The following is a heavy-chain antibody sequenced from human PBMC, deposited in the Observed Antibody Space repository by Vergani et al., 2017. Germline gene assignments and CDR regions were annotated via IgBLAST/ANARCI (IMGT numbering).Heavy chain of an antibody. CDR1: GFTFSSYW. V-gene: IGHV3-7*01. J-gene: IGHJ2*01. D-gene: IGHD2-2*02. CDR2: IKQDGSEK. CDR3: ARGRRVVVPAAIPGWYFDL. Sequence: EVQLVESGGGLVQPGGYLRLSCAASGFTFSSYWMSWVRQAPGKGLEWVANIKQDGSEKYYVDSVKGRFTISRDNAKNSLYLQMNSLRAEDTAVYYCARGRRVVVPAAIPGWYFDLWGRGTLVTVSS.